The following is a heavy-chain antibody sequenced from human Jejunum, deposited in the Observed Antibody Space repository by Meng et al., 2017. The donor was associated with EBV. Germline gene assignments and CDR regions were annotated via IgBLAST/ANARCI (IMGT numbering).Heavy chain of an antibody. V-gene: IGHV3-23*01. J-gene: IGHJ4*02. CDR1: GFTFSNNA. CDR2: ISAINSGT. Sequence: ELRLLGSGAGLVQPWGSHRLSCAASGFTFSNNAMGWVRQGPEKGLEWVSIISAINSGTYYADSVKGRFTIFRDNSKNTLYLQMNSLRTEDTAIYYCAKRATTVGAVDYWGQGTLVTVSS. CDR3: AKRATTVGAVDY. D-gene: IGHD4/OR15-4a*01.